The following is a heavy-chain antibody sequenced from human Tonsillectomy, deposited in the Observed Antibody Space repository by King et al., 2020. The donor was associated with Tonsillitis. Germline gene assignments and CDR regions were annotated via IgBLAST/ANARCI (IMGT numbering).Heavy chain of an antibody. Sequence: VQLVESGAEVKKPGESLKISCKTSGYSFTSHWIGWVRQMPGKGLEWMGIIYPGNSDTRYSPSFEGHVNISADESISTAYLQWSSLKASDTAMYYCARLTGTTGYYYYGMDVWAQGTTVTVSS. CDR1: GYSFTSHW. CDR3: ARLTGTTGYYYYGMDV. V-gene: IGHV5-51*01. J-gene: IGHJ6*02. D-gene: IGHD1-1*01. CDR2: IYPGNSDT.